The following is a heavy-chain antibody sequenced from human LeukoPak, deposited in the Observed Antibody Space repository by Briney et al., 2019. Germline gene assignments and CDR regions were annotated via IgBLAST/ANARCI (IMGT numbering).Heavy chain of an antibody. CDR2: IDSDGSST. CDR1: GFTFSSYA. J-gene: IGHJ4*02. CDR3: ARSGGGFFDY. D-gene: IGHD3-16*01. Sequence: GGSLRLSCAASGFTFSSYAMHWVRQAPGKGLVWVSRIDSDGSSTMYADSVKGRFTISRDNAKHTLYVQMNSLRAEDTAVYYCARSGGGFFDYWGQGNLVTVSS. V-gene: IGHV3-74*03.